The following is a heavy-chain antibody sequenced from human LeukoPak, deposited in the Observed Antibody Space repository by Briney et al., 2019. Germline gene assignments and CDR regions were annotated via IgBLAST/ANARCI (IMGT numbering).Heavy chain of an antibody. J-gene: IGHJ5*02. D-gene: IGHD3-16*01. CDR3: VRDGGTDWYDP. Sequence: GSLRLSCAASGFTITDYWMTWVRQAPGRGLEWVANIKPDGVETSYVDSVKGRFTISRDNANNSVFLQMNSLRVEDTATYYCVRDGGTDWYDPWGQGTLVSVSP. CDR2: IKPDGVET. V-gene: IGHV3-7*03. CDR1: GFTITDYW.